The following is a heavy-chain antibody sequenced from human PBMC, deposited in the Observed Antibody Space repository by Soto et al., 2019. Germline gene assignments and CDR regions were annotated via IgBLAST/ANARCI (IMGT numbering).Heavy chain of an antibody. V-gene: IGHV1-69*06. Sequence: QVQLVQSGAEVKKPGSSVKVFCKASGGNFNTYTITWVRQAPGQGLEWMGGIIPFLGKTNYAQKPQGRITLTAETSTSTVYIVLNSLRSADTGVYFCARGEGDRSSGLASWFGRWGQGTLVTVAS. D-gene: IGHD3-22*01. CDR3: ARGEGDRSSGLASWFGR. J-gene: IGHJ5*02. CDR2: IIPFLGKT. CDR1: GGNFNTYT.